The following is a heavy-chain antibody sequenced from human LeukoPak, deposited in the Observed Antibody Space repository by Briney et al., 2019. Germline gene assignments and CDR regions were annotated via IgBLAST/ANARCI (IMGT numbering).Heavy chain of an antibody. CDR2: ISYDGNNE. CDR3: ARGRVFDY. D-gene: IGHD6-13*01. V-gene: IGHV3-30-3*01. CDR1: GFTFSSYA. Sequence: GRSLRLSCAASGFTFSSYAMHWVRQAPGKGLEWVAVISYDGNNEYYADSVKGRFTISRDNSKNTLYLQMNSLRAEDTALYYCARGRVFDYWGQGTLVTVSS. J-gene: IGHJ4*02.